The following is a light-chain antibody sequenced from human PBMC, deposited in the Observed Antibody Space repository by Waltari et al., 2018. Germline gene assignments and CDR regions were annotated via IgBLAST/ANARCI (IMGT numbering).Light chain of an antibody. V-gene: IGLV3-10*01. CDR2: EDS. CDR3: YSTDSSGNHWV. Sequence: SYGLTQPPSVAVSPGQTARSTCAGDALPKKYAQEYQQKSNLAPLLVNQEDSKRPSGIPERFSGSSSGTVATLTISGAQVEDEGDYYRYSTDSSGNHWVFGGGTKLTVL. CDR1: ALPKKY. J-gene: IGLJ3*02.